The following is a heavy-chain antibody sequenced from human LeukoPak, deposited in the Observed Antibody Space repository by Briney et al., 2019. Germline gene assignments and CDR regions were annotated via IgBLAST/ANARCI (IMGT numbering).Heavy chain of an antibody. J-gene: IGHJ6*02. V-gene: IGHV3-30-3*01. CDR3: ARNLRFLEWSIVAYYYGMDV. Sequence: GGSLRLSCAASGFTFSSYAMHWVRQAPGKGLEWVAVISYDGSNKYCADSVKGRFTISRDNSKNTLYLQMNSLRAEDTAVYYCARNLRFLEWSIVAYYYGMDVWGQGTTVTVSS. CDR1: GFTFSSYA. D-gene: IGHD3-3*01. CDR2: ISYDGSNK.